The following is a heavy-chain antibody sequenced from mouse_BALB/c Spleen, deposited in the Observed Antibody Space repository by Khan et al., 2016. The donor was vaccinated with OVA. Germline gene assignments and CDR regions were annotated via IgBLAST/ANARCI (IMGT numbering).Heavy chain of an antibody. CDR2: INPSSGYT. CDR1: GYTFTSYT. D-gene: IGHD2-14*01. Sequence: QVQLQQSGAELARPGASVKLSCKASGYTFTSYTIHWIKQRPGQGLEWIGYINPSSGYTNYHQQFKDKATLTADKSSTTAYMQLSSLTSDDSAVYYCARDGAYYRNDGWFDYWGQGTLVTVSA. V-gene: IGHV1-4*01. J-gene: IGHJ3*01. CDR3: ARDGAYYRNDGWFDY.